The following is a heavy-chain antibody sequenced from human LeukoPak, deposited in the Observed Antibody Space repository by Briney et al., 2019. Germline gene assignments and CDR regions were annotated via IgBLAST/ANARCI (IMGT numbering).Heavy chain of an antibody. J-gene: IGHJ4*02. V-gene: IGHV3-20*04. CDR1: GFTFSSYA. CDR3: AKVLSSGWYDIFDY. Sequence: PGGSLRLSCAASGFTFSSYAMSWVRQAPGKGLEWVSGINWSGGSTGYADSVKGRFTISRDNAKNSLYLQMNSLRAEDTALYYCAKVLSSGWYDIFDYWGQGTLVTVSS. D-gene: IGHD6-19*01. CDR2: INWSGGST.